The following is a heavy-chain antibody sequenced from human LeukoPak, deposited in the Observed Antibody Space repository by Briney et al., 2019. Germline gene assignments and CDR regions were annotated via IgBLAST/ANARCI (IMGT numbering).Heavy chain of an antibody. J-gene: IGHJ5*02. D-gene: IGHD3-10*01. V-gene: IGHV4-39*01. CDR2: ISSSGST. CDR1: GSSISNSNHY. Sequence: SETLSLTCTVSGSSISNSNHYWGWIRQPPGKGLEWIGSISSSGSTYYNPSHKSRVTISVDMSKNQFSLKLTPVTAADTAVYFCARPVTVIRGVGWFDPWGQGTLVTVSS. CDR3: ARPVTVIRGVGWFDP.